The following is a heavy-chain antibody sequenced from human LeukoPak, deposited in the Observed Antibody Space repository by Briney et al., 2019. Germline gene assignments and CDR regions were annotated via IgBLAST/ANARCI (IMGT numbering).Heavy chain of an antibody. V-gene: IGHV1-2*02. CDR1: GYTFTGYY. CDR2: INPNSGGA. D-gene: IGHD1-26*01. CDR3: ARDKIAVGATVADY. J-gene: IGHJ4*02. Sequence: ASVKVSCKASGYTFTGYYMHWVRQAPGQGLEWMGWINPNSGGANYAQKFQGRVTMTRDTSISTAYMELSRLRSDDTAVYYCARDKIAVGATVADYWGQGTLVTVSS.